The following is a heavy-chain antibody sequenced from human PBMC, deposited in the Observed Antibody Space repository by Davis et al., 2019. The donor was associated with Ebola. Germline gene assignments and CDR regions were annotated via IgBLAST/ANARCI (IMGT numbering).Heavy chain of an antibody. V-gene: IGHV4-30-4*07. CDR1: GGSIRSGGYS. CDR3: ASGLNGRWEQPDGFDI. Sequence: SETLSLTCAVSGGSIRSGGYSWSWIRQPPGKGLEWLGYVYYSGSTNYTPSLKSRLTMSGDTSKNQFSLKLSSVTAADTAVYYCASGLNGRWEQPDGFDIWGQGTMVTVSS. D-gene: IGHD1/OR15-1a*01. CDR2: VYYSGST. J-gene: IGHJ3*02.